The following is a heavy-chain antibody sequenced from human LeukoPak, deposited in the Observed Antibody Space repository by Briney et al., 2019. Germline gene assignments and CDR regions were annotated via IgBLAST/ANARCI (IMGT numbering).Heavy chain of an antibody. J-gene: IGHJ6*02. Sequence: GGSLRLSCAASGFTFSSYWMSWVRQAPGKGLEWVASIKQDGSEKYYVDSVKGRFTISRDNAKNSLYLQMNSLRAEDTAVYYCAKYCGGDCYGMDVWGQGTTVTVSS. D-gene: IGHD2-21*01. V-gene: IGHV3-7*01. CDR2: IKQDGSEK. CDR3: AKYCGGDCYGMDV. CDR1: GFTFSSYW.